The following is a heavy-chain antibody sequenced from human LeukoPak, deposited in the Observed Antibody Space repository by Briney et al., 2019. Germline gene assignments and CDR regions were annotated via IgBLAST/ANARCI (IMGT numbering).Heavy chain of an antibody. V-gene: IGHV4-31*03. CDR2: IYYSGST. CDR1: GGSISSGGYY. D-gene: IGHD3-22*01. CDR3: ARHYYDSSGTAYYYGMDV. Sequence: SQTLSLTCTVSGGSISSGGYYWSWIRQHPGKGLEWIGYIYYSGSTYYNPSLKSRVTISVDTSKNQFSLKLSSVTAADTAVYYCARHYYDSSGTAYYYGMDVWGQGTTVTVSS. J-gene: IGHJ6*02.